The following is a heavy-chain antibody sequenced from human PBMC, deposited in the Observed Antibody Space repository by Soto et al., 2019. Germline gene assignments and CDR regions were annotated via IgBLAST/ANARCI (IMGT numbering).Heavy chain of an antibody. CDR2: IYYSGRT. Sequence: SETLSLTCIVSGESISSSSYYWGWIRQPPGKGLEWIGSIYYSGRTYYNPSFKSRVTISIDTSKNQFSLKLSSVTATDTAVYYCARQRTTVVTQAYFDHWGQGALVTVYS. D-gene: IGHD2-21*02. CDR3: ARQRTTVVTQAYFDH. CDR1: GESISSSSYY. J-gene: IGHJ4*02. V-gene: IGHV4-39*01.